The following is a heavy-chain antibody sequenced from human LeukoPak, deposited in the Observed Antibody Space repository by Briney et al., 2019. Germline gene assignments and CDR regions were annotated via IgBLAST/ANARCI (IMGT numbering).Heavy chain of an antibody. V-gene: IGHV4-4*07. CDR1: GGSISNYY. D-gene: IGHD6-13*01. J-gene: IGHJ6*02. CDR3: ARLFPATGTPYYYIMDV. CDR2: FYSSGSY. Sequence: PSETLSLTCTVSGGSISNYYWSWIRQPAGKGLEWIGRFYSSGSYNYNPSLKSRVTISLDTSKNQFSLRLSSVTAADTAVYYCARLFPATGTPYYYIMDVWGQGTTVTVSS.